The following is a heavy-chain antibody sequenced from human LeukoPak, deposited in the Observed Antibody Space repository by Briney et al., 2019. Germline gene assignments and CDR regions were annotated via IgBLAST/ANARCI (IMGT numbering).Heavy chain of an antibody. J-gene: IGHJ4*02. CDR1: GYTFTDYY. CDR3: ARGRNIEMTTMSGGSDY. D-gene: IGHD5-24*01. CDR2: LNPNSGDT. V-gene: IGHV1-2*02. Sequence: ASVRVSCKASGYTFTDYYMHWVRQAPGQGLEWMGWLNPNSGDTNYAQKFQGRVSMTRDSSICTAYMDLSDLRSDDTAVYSCARGRNIEMTTMSGGSDYWGQGTLVTVSS.